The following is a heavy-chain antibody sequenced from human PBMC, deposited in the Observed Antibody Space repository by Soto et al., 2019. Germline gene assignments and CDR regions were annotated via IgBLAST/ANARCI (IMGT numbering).Heavy chain of an antibody. CDR2: IYPGDSDT. CDR3: ARNRLRQYYYGMDV. J-gene: IGHJ6*02. CDR1: GYSFANYW. Sequence: ESLRISCQGSGYSFANYWIALVRQMPGKGLEWVGVIYPGDSDTRYSPSFRGQVTISADKSISHVYLQWSSLKASDTAMYYCARNRLRQYYYGMDVWGQGTTVTVSS. D-gene: IGHD3-10*01. V-gene: IGHV5-51*01.